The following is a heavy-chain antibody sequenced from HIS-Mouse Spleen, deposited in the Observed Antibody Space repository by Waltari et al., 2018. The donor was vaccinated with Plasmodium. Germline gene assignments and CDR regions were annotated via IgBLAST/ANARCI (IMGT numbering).Heavy chain of an antibody. Sequence: QVQLVQSGAEVKKPGASVKVSCTASGYTFTGYYMHWVRQAPGQGLEWMGWINPNSGGTNYAQKFQGRVTMTGDTPISTAYMELGRLRSDDTAVYYCARVLGYKAAAGTFVEYFQHWGQGTLVTVSS. CDR3: ARVLGYKAAAGTFVEYFQH. CDR1: GYTFTGYY. J-gene: IGHJ1*01. V-gene: IGHV1-2*02. CDR2: INPNSGGT. D-gene: IGHD6-13*01.